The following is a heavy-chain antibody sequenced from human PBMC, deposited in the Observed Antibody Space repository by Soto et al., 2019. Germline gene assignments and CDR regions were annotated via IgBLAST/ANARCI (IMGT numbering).Heavy chain of an antibody. J-gene: IGHJ6*02. CDR3: ASHGRQLVDYYYGMDV. D-gene: IGHD6-6*01. CDR1: GGTFSSYA. Sequence: QVQLVQSGAEVKKPGSSVKVSCKASGGTFSSYAISWVRQAPGQGLEWMGGIIPIFGTANYAQKFQGRGTITADESTSXAYMELCTLRSEDTAVYYCASHGRQLVDYYYGMDVWGHGTKVSVSS. CDR2: IIPIFGTA. V-gene: IGHV1-69*12.